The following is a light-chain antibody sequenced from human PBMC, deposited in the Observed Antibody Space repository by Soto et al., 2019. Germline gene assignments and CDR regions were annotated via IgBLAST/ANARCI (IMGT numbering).Light chain of an antibody. Sequence: EIVLTQSPGTLSLSPGERXXXSCRASQSVSSSYLAWYQQKPGQAPRLLIYGASSRATGIPDRFSGSGSGTDFTLTISRLEPEDFAVYYCQQYGSSPLTFGGGTKVEIK. CDR3: QQYGSSPLT. CDR2: GAS. V-gene: IGKV3-20*01. J-gene: IGKJ4*01. CDR1: QSVSSSY.